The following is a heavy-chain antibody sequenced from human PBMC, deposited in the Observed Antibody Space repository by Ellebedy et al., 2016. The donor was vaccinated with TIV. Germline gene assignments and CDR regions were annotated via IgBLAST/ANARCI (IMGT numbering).Heavy chain of an antibody. CDR3: ARGLILGYSFDY. J-gene: IGHJ4*02. CDR1: GGSVNTETSY. CDR2: IFYSGAT. D-gene: IGHD2-15*01. V-gene: IGHV4-61*01. Sequence: GSLRLXXTVSGGSVNTETSYWSWVRQPPGKGLEWIGYIFYSGATNYNPSLGGRVTMSVDTSQNQFSMKLISVTAADTAVYYCARGLILGYSFDYWGQGTLVTVSS.